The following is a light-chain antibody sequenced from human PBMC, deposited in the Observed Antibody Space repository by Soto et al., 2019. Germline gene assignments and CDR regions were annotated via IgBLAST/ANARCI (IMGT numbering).Light chain of an antibody. J-gene: IGKJ4*01. Sequence: EIVLTQSPATLSVSPGERATLSCRASQTVSSTLAWYQQKPGQAPRLLIYGASTRATDIPARFSGSGSGTEFTLTISSLQSEDFATYYCQQYNNWPLTFGGGTKVEIK. CDR1: QTVSST. V-gene: IGKV3-15*01. CDR3: QQYNNWPLT. CDR2: GAS.